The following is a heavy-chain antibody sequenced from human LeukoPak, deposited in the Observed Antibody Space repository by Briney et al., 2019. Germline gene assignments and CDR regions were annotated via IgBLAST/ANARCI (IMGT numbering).Heavy chain of an antibody. CDR2: ISAYNGNT. CDR1: GYTFTSSG. CDR3: ARAQGRGGSSPNDY. Sequence: GASVKVSCKASGYTFTSSGISWVRQAPGQGLEWMGWISAYNGNTNYAQKLQGRVTMTTDTSTSTAYMELRSLRSDDTAVYYCARAQGRGGSSPNDYWGQGTLVTVSS. J-gene: IGHJ4*02. D-gene: IGHD1-26*01. V-gene: IGHV1-18*01.